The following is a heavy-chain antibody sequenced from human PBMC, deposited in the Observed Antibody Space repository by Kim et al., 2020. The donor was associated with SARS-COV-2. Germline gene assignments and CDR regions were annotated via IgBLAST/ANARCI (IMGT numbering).Heavy chain of an antibody. CDR3: AKDGSGGLFDY. D-gene: IGHD3-10*01. J-gene: IGHJ4*02. V-gene: IGHV3-9*01. CDR1: GFTFDDYA. Sequence: GGSLRLSCAASGFTFDDYAMHWVRQAPGKGLEWVSGISWNSGSIGYADSVKGRFTISRDNAKNSLYLQMNSLRAEDTALYYCAKDGSGGLFDYWGQGTLVTVSS. CDR2: ISWNSGSI.